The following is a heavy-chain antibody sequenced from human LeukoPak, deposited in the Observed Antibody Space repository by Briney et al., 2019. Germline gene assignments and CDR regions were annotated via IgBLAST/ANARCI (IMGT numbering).Heavy chain of an antibody. CDR2: INHSGST. V-gene: IGHV4-34*01. D-gene: IGHD4-17*01. CDR3: ARGRGAQRQRARYGDCGGQRAYYFDY. J-gene: IGHJ4*02. CDR1: GGSFSGYY. Sequence: SETLSLTCAVYGGSFSGYYWSWIRQPPGKGLEWIGEINHSGSTNYNPSLKSRVTISVDTSKNQFSLKLSSVTAADTAVYYCARGRGAQRQRARYGDCGGQRAYYFDYWGQGTLVTVSS.